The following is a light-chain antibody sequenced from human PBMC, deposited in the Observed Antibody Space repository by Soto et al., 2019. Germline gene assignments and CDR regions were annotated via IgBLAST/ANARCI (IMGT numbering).Light chain of an antibody. V-gene: IGKV2-30*01. Sequence: DVVMTQSPLSLPVTLGQPASISCKSSQTLVSSDGNTYLNWFQQRPGQSPRRLIYKVSNRDSGVPERFSGSGSGTDFTLKISRVEAEDVGTYYCMQGAHWPPWTFGQGTKVEIK. CDR2: KVS. J-gene: IGKJ1*01. CDR3: MQGAHWPPWT. CDR1: QTLVSSDGNTY.